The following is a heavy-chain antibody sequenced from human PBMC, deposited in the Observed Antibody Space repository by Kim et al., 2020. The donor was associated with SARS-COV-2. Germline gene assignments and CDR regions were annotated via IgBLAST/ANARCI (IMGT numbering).Heavy chain of an antibody. CDR1: GFTFIGCK. CDR2: VGYVGLNK. Sequence: GGSLRLSCEALGFTFIGCKMNWCRHEHSRGLDCIAAVGYVGLNKVSAGVSKGRFDLSRDKSKDTLYLELSSLRVDDTGIYFCARANLWAVSADLWGQGNQVTVSS. CDR3: ARANLWAVSADL. V-gene: IGHV3-30*07. J-gene: IGHJ5*02. D-gene: IGHD2-8*01.